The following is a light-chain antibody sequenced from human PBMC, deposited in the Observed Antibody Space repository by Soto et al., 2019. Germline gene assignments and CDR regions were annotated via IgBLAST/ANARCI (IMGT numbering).Light chain of an antibody. J-gene: IGKJ2*01. CDR2: KIS. Sequence: IVLTQTPLSSPVTLGQPASISCRSSQSLLHSDGETYLSWLQQRPGQPPRLLIYKISNRFCGVPDRFSGSGAGTDFTLKISRVEAEDVGIYYCMQATKYPPYTFGQGTKLEIK. CDR3: MQATKYPPYT. V-gene: IGKV2-24*01. CDR1: QSLLHSDGETY.